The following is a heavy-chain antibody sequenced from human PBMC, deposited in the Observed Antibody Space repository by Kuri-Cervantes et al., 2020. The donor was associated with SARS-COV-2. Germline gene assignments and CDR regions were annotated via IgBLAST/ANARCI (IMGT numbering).Heavy chain of an antibody. J-gene: IGHJ4*02. Sequence: SVKVSCKASGGTYSSYAISWVRQAPGQGLEWMGGIIPIFGTANYAQKFQGRVTTTADESTSTAYMELSSLRSEDTAVYYCASLGDAGDLSPPFDYWGQGTLVTVSS. CDR3: ASLGDAGDLSPPFDY. V-gene: IGHV1-69*13. CDR2: IIPIFGTA. D-gene: IGHD3-16*01. CDR1: GGTYSSYA.